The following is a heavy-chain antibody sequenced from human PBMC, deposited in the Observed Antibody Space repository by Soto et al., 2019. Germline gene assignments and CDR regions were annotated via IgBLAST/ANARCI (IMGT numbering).Heavy chain of an antibody. CDR2: SNPNTGNT. CDR1: GYSFANYA. V-gene: IGHV1-18*01. CDR3: ARDRVNKLQQDGDS. D-gene: IGHD1-1*01. Sequence: GASVKVSCKASGYSFANYALSWVRQAPGQGREWMGWSNPNTGNTVYAQHVRGRVTMTTDTATSTAYMELRSLRSDDKAMYYCARDRVNKLQQDGDSWGQGTLVTVSS. J-gene: IGHJ4*02.